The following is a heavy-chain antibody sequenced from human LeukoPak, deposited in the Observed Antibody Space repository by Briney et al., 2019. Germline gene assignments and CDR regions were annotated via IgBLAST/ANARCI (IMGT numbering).Heavy chain of an antibody. CDR2: IYYSGST. CDR3: AREWHHVFDY. D-gene: IGHD5-12*01. V-gene: IGHV4-59*12. CDR1: GGSISSYY. J-gene: IGHJ4*02. Sequence: PSETLSLTCTVSGGSISSYYWNWIRQPPGKGLEWIGYIYYSGSTNYNPSLKSRVTISVDTSKNQFSLKLRSVTAADTAVYYCAREWHHVFDYWGQGNLVTVSS.